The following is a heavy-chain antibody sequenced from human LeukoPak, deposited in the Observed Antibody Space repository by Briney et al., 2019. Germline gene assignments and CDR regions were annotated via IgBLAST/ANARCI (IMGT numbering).Heavy chain of an antibody. D-gene: IGHD6-25*01. CDR3: ARAGGVKTAALDLDY. V-gene: IGHV4-59*01. Sequence: SQTLSLTCTVSGGSISDYSWSWIRQPPGKGLEWIGNIYYSGSANHNPSLKSRVTISRDTSKNQFSLKLTSVITADTAVYYCARAGGVKTAALDLDYWGQGTLVTVSS. CDR2: IYYSGSA. CDR1: GGSISDYS. J-gene: IGHJ4*02.